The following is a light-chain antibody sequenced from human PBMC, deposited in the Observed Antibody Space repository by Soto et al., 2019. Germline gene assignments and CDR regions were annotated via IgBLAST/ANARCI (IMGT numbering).Light chain of an antibody. CDR1: QSVSQY. Sequence: EIVLTQSPGTLSWSLGEGATLSCRASQSVSQYLAWYQQKPGQAPRLLIYAASSRASGIPDRFSGSGSGTDFTLTINGLEPEDFAVYYCQQYATSARLTFGPGTNVDI. CDR3: QQYATSARLT. J-gene: IGKJ3*01. CDR2: AAS. V-gene: IGKV3-20*01.